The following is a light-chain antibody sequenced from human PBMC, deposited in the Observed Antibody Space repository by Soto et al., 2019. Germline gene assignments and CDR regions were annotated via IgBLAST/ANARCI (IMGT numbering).Light chain of an antibody. V-gene: IGLV1-51*01. Sequence: SVLTQPPSVSAAPGQRVTISCSGSSSNIGKNFVSWYQQLPGTAPKLLIYDNYNRPSGIPDRFSGSKSGTSATLAITGLQTGDEADYYCATWDSSLSAGLFGSGTKLTVL. J-gene: IGLJ1*01. CDR1: SSNIGKNF. CDR2: DNY. CDR3: ATWDSSLSAGL.